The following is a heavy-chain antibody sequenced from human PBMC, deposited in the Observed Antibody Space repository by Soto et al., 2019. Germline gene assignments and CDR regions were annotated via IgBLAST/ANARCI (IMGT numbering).Heavy chain of an antibody. V-gene: IGHV4-39*07. CDR3: ARDSKSGSSSWYYYYGMDV. J-gene: IGHJ6*02. CDR2: IYYSGST. D-gene: IGHD6-13*01. CDR1: GGSISSSSYY. Sequence: SETLSLTCTVSGGSISSSSYYWGWIRQPPGKGLEWIGNIYYSGSTNYNPSLKSRVTISVDTSKNQFSLKLSSVTAADTAVYYCARDSKSGSSSWYYYYGMDVWGQGTTVTVSS.